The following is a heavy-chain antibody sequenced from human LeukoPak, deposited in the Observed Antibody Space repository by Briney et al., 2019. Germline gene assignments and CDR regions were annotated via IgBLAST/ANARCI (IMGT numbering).Heavy chain of an antibody. D-gene: IGHD6-19*01. CDR3: ARGGHRAVAGTFDY. CDR1: GFTFSSYE. V-gene: IGHV3-48*03. Sequence: GGSLRLSCAASGFTFSSYEMNWVRQAPGKGLEWVSYISRSGSTIYYADSVKGRFTISRDNAKNSLYLQMNSLRADDTAVYYCARGGHRAVAGTFDYWGQGTLVTVSS. CDR2: ISRSGSTI. J-gene: IGHJ4*02.